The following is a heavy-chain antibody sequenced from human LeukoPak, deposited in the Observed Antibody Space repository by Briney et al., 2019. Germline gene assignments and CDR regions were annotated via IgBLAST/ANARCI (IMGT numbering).Heavy chain of an antibody. V-gene: IGHV4-39*01. CDR2: TYYRGST. CDR1: GGSVSSSNYY. Sequence: SETLSLTCTVSGGSVSSSNYYWGWIRQPPGKGLEWIGNTYYRGSTEYNPSLKSRVTISVDTSKNQFSLKLSSVTAADTAVYYCVRQGGYSHGSVLGHWGQGTLVTVSS. J-gene: IGHJ4*02. CDR3: VRQGGYSHGSVLGH. D-gene: IGHD5-18*01.